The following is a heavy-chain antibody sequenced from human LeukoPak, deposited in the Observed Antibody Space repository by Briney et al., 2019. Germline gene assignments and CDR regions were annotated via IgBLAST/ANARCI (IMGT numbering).Heavy chain of an antibody. CDR2: IYTSGST. V-gene: IGHV4-4*07. J-gene: IGHJ4*02. CDR1: GGSISSYH. CDR3: AREPYDSTDPYYFDY. D-gene: IGHD3-22*01. Sequence: SETLSLTCTVSGGSISSYHWSWIRQPAGKGLEWIGRIYTSGSTNYNPSLKSRVTMSVDTSKNQFSLKLSSVTAADTAVYYCAREPYDSTDPYYFDYWGQGTLVTVSS.